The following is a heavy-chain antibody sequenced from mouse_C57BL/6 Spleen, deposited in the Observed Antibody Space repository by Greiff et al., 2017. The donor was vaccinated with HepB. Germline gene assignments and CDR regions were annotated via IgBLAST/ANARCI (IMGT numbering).Heavy chain of an antibody. CDR1: GYTFTSYW. CDR3: AAYGNYEAWFDY. CDR2: IHPNSGST. J-gene: IGHJ3*01. Sequence: QVQLQQPGAELVKPGASVKLSCKASGYTFTSYWMHWVKQSPGQGLEWIGMIHPNSGSTNYNEKFKSKATLTVDKSSSTAYMQLSSLTSEDSAVYYCAAYGNYEAWFDYWGQGTLVTVAA. D-gene: IGHD2-1*01. V-gene: IGHV1-64*01.